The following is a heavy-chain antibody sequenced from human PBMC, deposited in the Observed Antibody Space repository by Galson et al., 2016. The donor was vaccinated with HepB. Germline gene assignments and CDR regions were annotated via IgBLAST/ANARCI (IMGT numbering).Heavy chain of an antibody. J-gene: IGHJ3*01. Sequence: SVKVSCKASGYTFTDYYMHWVRQAPGQGLEWMGWINPNSGGANFAQNFQGRATMTRDTSISTAYMELSRLRSDDAAVYYCARGRLIVLVPGPMVADDAFDFWGQGTVVTVSS. D-gene: IGHD2-21*01. CDR1: GYTFTDYY. CDR3: ARGRLIVLVPGPMVADDAFDF. V-gene: IGHV1-2*02. CDR2: INPNSGGA.